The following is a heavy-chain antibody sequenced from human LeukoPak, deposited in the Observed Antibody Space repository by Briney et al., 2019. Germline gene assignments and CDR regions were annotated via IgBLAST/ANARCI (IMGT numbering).Heavy chain of an antibody. Sequence: GGSLRLSCAASGFTFSRYSVRWVREARGKGGEGGSSISSSSSNIYYADCVKGRVNISRDKAKNSVYMQMNRLRAEDTAVYYCARFLHYYDSSGYYPSYYYYYMDVWGKGTTVTVSS. CDR2: ISSSSSNI. CDR3: ARFLHYYDSSGYYPSYYYYYMDV. V-gene: IGHV3-21*01. D-gene: IGHD3-22*01. CDR1: GFTFSRYS. J-gene: IGHJ6*03.